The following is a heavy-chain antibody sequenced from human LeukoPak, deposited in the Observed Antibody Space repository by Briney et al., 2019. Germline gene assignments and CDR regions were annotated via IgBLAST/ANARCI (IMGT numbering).Heavy chain of an antibody. CDR3: AKVIHSGWFQGAFDF. CDR2: FNWRTGMI. V-gene: IGHV3-9*02. D-gene: IGHD6-19*01. Sequence: PGGSLRLFCAASGFTSEDYAMHGVRQAPGKGLEGVSGFNWRTGMIGYADSVKGRFTISRDSAKSSLYLQMNSLRAEDTAFYYCAKVIHSGWFQGAFDFWGQGTMVTVSS. CDR1: GFTSEDYA. J-gene: IGHJ3*01.